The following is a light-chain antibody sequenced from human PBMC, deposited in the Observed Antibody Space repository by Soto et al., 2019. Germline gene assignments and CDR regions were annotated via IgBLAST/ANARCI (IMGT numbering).Light chain of an antibody. J-gene: IGKJ2*01. Sequence: DIQMTQAPSSLSASVGDRVTITYRASQSISSYLNWYQQKPGKAPKLLFYGAYSLHRGVPSRFSGSGSGTDFTLPISSRQPEDFATYYCQQSYSTPYTFGQGTKREIK. CDR3: QQSYSTPYT. CDR2: GAY. CDR1: QSISSY. V-gene: IGKV1-39*01.